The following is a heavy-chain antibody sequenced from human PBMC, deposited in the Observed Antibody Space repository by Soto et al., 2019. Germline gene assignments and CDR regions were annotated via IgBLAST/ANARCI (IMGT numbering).Heavy chain of an antibody. D-gene: IGHD2-2*01. CDR1: GFTFSNAW. Sequence: PGGSLRLSCAASGFTFSNAWMNWVRQAPGKGLEWVGRTRSKTDGGTTDYAAPVKGRFTISRDDSKNTLYLQMNSLKTEDTAMYYCTTCSSTTHDYYGMDVWGQGTTVTV. V-gene: IGHV3-15*07. CDR3: TTCSSTTHDYYGMDV. CDR2: TRSKTDGGTT. J-gene: IGHJ6*02.